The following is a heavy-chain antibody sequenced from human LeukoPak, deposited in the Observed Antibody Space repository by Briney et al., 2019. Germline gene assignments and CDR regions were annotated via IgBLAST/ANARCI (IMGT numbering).Heavy chain of an antibody. CDR2: IYSGGST. CDR1: GFTVSRNY. CDR3: AKDLGSGWDDYYYYGMDV. Sequence: GGSLRLSCAASGFTVSRNYMSWVRQAPGKGLEWVSVIYSGGSTYYADSVKGRFTISRDNSKNTLYLQMNSLRAEDTAVYYCAKDLGSGWDDYYYYGMDVWGQGTTVTVSS. V-gene: IGHV3-66*01. J-gene: IGHJ6*02. D-gene: IGHD6-19*01.